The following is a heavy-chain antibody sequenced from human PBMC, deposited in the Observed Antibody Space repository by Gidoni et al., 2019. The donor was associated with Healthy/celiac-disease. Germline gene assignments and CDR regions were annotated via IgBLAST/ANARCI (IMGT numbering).Heavy chain of an antibody. CDR3: AKNLLRVYCSSTSCPPGYP. CDR2: IRYDGSNK. CDR1: GFTFSSYG. Sequence: QVQLVASGGGVVQPGGSLRLSCAASGFTFSSYGMHWVRQAPGKGLEWVAFIRYDGSNKYYADSVKGRFTISRDNSKNTLYLQMNSLRAEDTAVYYCAKNLLRVYCSSTSCPPGYPWGQGTLVTVSS. D-gene: IGHD2-2*01. J-gene: IGHJ5*02. V-gene: IGHV3-30*02.